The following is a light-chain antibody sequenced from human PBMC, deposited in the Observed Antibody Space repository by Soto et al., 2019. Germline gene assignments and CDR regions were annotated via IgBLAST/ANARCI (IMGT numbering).Light chain of an antibody. V-gene: IGLV4-69*01. CDR2: LNGDGSH. CDR1: SGHSSYA. Sequence: QPVLTQSPSASASLGASVKLTCTLSSGHSSYAIAWHQQQPEKGPRYLMKLNGDGSHSKGDGIPDRFSGSSSGAERYLTISSLQSDDEADYYCQTWGSGAVIFGGGTKLTVL. J-gene: IGLJ2*01. CDR3: QTWGSGAVI.